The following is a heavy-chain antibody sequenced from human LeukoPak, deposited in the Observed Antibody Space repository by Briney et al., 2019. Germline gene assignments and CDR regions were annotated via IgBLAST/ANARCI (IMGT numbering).Heavy chain of an antibody. V-gene: IGHV3-53*01. CDR2: LYSGDTT. J-gene: IGHJ4*02. CDR3: ATAGGHGSGSYDY. Sequence: PGGSLRLSCAASGFTVSSNYMSWVRQAPGKGLEWVSILYSGDTTYYADSVKGRFTISRDNSKNTLYLQMNSLRAEDTAVYYCATAGGHGSGSYDYWGQGTLVTVSS. CDR1: GFTVSSNY. D-gene: IGHD3-10*01.